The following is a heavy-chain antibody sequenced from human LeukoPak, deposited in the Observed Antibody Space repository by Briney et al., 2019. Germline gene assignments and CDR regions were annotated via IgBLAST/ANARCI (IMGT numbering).Heavy chain of an antibody. D-gene: IGHD1-26*01. J-gene: IGHJ3*02. CDR1: GGTFSSYA. CDR3: ARVGAAYAFDI. CDR2: MNPNSGNT. Sequence: ASVKVSCKASGGTFSSYAISWVRQAPGQGLEWMGWMNPNSGNTGYAQKFQGRVTMTRNTSISTAYMELSSLRSEDTAVYYCARVGAAYAFDIWGQGTMVTVSS. V-gene: IGHV1-8*02.